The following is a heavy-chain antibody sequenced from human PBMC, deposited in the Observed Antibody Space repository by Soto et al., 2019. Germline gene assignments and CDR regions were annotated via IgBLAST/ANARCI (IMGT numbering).Heavy chain of an antibody. CDR1: GFTFSDSW. CDR2: IKQDGSEK. J-gene: IGHJ6*02. V-gene: IGHV3-7*01. D-gene: IGHD3-16*01. CDR3: ASLGRHG. Sequence: EVQLVESGGGLVQPGGSLRLSCAASGFTFSDSWMDWVRQAPGKEPEWVANIKQDGSEKNYVDSGKGRLTISRDNAKNSLYLQMNSLLAEDPAVYYCASLGRHGWGQGTTVTVSS.